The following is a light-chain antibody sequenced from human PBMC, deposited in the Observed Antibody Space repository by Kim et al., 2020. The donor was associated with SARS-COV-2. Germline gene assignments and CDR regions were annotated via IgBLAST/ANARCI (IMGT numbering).Light chain of an antibody. CDR2: TAS. CDR3: QQRNGYPIT. V-gene: IGKV1-9*01. J-gene: IGKJ5*01. CDR1: QGIANH. Sequence: ASVGDRVTVTCRASQGIANHLAWYQQQPGKAPKLLIYTASILQRGVPSRFSGSGSGTEFTLTISSLQPEDFVTYYCQQRNGYPITFGQGTRLAIK.